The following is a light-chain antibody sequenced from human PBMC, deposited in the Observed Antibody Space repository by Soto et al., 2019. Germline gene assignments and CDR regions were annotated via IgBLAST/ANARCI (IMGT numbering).Light chain of an antibody. CDR1: QSVSSD. CDR3: QQYNNWPWT. CDR2: GPS. V-gene: IGKV3-15*01. Sequence: EIVMTQSPATLSVSPGERATLSCRASQSVSSDLAWYQQKPGQAPRLFIYGPSTRATGIPARFSGSGSGTEFTLTISNLQSEDFAVYYCQQYNNWPWTFGQGTKVEIK. J-gene: IGKJ1*01.